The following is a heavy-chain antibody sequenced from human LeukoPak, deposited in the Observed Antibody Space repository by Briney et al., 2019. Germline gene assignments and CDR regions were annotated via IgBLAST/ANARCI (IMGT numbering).Heavy chain of an antibody. V-gene: IGHV3-21*01. CDR1: GFTFSYYS. Sequence: GGSLRLSCAASGFTFSYYSMNRVRPAPGKGLEWVSSLPSSGTYIYYADSVKGRFTISRDNAKNSLYLQMNSLRAEDTAVYYCARDRVNIVVVSASEYWGQGTLVSVSS. D-gene: IGHD2-21*01. CDR2: LPSSGTYI. CDR3: ARDRVNIVVVSASEY. J-gene: IGHJ4*02.